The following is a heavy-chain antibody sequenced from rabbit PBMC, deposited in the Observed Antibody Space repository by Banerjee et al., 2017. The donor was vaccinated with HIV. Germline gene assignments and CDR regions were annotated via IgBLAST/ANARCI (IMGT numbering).Heavy chain of an antibody. CDR2: IDPVFGST. V-gene: IGHV1S7*01. CDR1: GFDFSSYY. CDR3: ARVTSRYAGSSYHNL. D-gene: IGHD8-1*01. Sequence: QLKESGGGLVQPGGSLKLSCKASGFDFSSYYMSWVRQAPGKGLEWIGYIDPVFGSTYYASWVNGRFTISSHNAQNTLYLQLNSLTAADTATYFCARVTSRYAGSSYHNLWGPGTLVTVS. J-gene: IGHJ4*01.